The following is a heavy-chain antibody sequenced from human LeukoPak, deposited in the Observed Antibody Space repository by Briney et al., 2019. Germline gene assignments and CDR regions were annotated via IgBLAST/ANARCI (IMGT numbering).Heavy chain of an antibody. Sequence: GGSLRLSCAASGFIFSSYAMHWVRQAPGKGLEWVAVISYDGSNKYYADSVKGRFTISRDNSKNTLYLQMNSLRAEDTAVYYCARGGDYYYDSSGYYTVDYWGQGTLVTVSS. CDR3: ARGGDYYYDSSGYYTVDY. CDR2: ISYDGSNK. V-gene: IGHV3-30-3*01. J-gene: IGHJ4*02. D-gene: IGHD3-22*01. CDR1: GFIFSSYA.